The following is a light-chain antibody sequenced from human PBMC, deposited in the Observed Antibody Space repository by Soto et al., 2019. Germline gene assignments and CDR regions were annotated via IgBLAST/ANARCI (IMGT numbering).Light chain of an antibody. CDR2: GAS. CDR3: QQYNDWPRT. Sequence: EVVMTQSPATLSLSPGDRATLSCRASQTVRSNLAWYQQKSGQAPRVFIHGASTRATGVPDRFSGSGSGTDFTLTIISLQSEDFAVYYCQQYNDWPRTFGQGTKVDIK. J-gene: IGKJ1*01. CDR1: QTVRSN. V-gene: IGKV3-15*01.